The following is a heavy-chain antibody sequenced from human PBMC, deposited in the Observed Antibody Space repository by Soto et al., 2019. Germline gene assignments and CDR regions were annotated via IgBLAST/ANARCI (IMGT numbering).Heavy chain of an antibody. CDR3: ASWRGYSPYSWFDP. CDR1: GGSVSSGSYY. V-gene: IGHV4-61*01. D-gene: IGHD3-3*01. J-gene: IGHJ5*02. Sequence: QVQLQESGPGLVKPSETLSLTCTVSGGSVSSGSYYWSWIRQPPGKGLEWIGYIYYSGSTNYNPSLKSRVTISVDTSKNQFSLKLSSVTAADTAVYYWASWRGYSPYSWFDPWGQGTLVTVSS. CDR2: IYYSGST.